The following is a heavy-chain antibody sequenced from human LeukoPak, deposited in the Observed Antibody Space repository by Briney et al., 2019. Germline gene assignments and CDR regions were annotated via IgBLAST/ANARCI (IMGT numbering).Heavy chain of an antibody. Sequence: ASVKVSCKASGYTLTSYGFSWVRQAPGQGLEWMGWMSTSYGNTNYAQKLQDRVTMTTDTSTSTAYMELTSLRSDDTAVYYCARVYSTNYYGSGDRPFLFDYWGQGTVVTVSS. CDR2: MSTSYGNT. J-gene: IGHJ4*02. CDR3: ARVYSTNYYGSGDRPFLFDY. D-gene: IGHD3-10*01. V-gene: IGHV1-18*01. CDR1: GYTLTSYG.